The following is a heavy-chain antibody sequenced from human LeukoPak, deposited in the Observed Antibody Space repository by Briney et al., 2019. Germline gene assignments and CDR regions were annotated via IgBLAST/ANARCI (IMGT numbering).Heavy chain of an antibody. Sequence: ASVKVSCKASGYTFTGYYMHWVRQAPGQGLEWMGWINPNSGGTNYAQKFQGRVTMTRDTSISTAYMELSRLRSDDTAVYYCARDIVVVPAARILTPNWFDPWGQGTLVTVSS. CDR1: GYTFTGYY. V-gene: IGHV1-2*02. CDR3: ARDIVVVPAARILTPNWFDP. CDR2: INPNSGGT. D-gene: IGHD2-2*01. J-gene: IGHJ5*02.